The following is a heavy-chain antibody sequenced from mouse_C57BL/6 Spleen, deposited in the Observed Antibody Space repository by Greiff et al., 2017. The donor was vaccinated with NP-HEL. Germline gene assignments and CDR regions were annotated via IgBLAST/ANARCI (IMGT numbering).Heavy chain of an antibody. Sequence: EVMLVESGGGLVKPGGSLKLSCAASGFTFSSYAMSWVRQTPEKRLEWVATISDGGSYTYYPDNVKGRFTISRDNAKNNLYLQMSHLKSEDTAMYYCARDPTVVAPSYFDVWGTGTTVTVSS. V-gene: IGHV5-4*01. J-gene: IGHJ1*03. CDR3: ARDPTVVAPSYFDV. D-gene: IGHD1-1*01. CDR1: GFTFSSYA. CDR2: ISDGGSYT.